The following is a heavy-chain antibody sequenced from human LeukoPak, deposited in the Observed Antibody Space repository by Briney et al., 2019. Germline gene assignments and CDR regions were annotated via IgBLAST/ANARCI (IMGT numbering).Heavy chain of an antibody. CDR3: ARDRPNYYGSDGHYYRRDGDY. CDR2: ITSRGEST. J-gene: IGHJ4*02. Sequence: GGSLRLSCAASGFTFSIYAKSWVRQAPGKGLQWVSSITSRGESTWYVDSVKGRFTITRDNSENTLYLQMHSLRAKDTAVYYCARDRPNYYGSDGHYYRRDGDYWGRGTLVSVSS. CDR1: GFTFSIYA. V-gene: IGHV3-23*01. D-gene: IGHD3-22*01.